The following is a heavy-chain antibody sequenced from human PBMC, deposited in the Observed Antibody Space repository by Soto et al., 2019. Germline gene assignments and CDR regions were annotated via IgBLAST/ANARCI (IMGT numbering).Heavy chain of an antibody. CDR3: AREIYDDYDSSGFDH. D-gene: IGHD3-22*01. J-gene: IGHJ4*02. Sequence: AGGSLRLSCAASGFTFSDYYMSWIRQAPGKGLEWVSYITSSGSTIYYADSVKGRFTISRDNAKNSLYLEMNSLRAEDTAMYYCAREIYDDYDSSGFDHWGQGTLVTVSS. V-gene: IGHV3-11*01. CDR2: ITSSGSTI. CDR1: GFTFSDYY.